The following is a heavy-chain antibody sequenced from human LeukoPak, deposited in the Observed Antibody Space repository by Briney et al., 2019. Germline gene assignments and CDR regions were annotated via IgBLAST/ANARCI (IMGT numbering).Heavy chain of an antibody. Sequence: GGSLRLSCAVSGITVSKYWMHWVRQVPGKGLVWVSRIHSDGSTTDYADSVKGRFTITRDSAKNALYLEMNSLRVEDTAVYYCTRDANHYGGMDVWGQGTTVTVSS. J-gene: IGHJ6*02. CDR1: GITVSKYW. V-gene: IGHV3-74*01. CDR2: IHSDGSTT. CDR3: TRDANHYGGMDV.